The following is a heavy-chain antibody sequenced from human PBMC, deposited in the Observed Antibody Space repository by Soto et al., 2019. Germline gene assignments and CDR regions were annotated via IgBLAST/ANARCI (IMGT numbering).Heavy chain of an antibody. CDR2: IFSDSNT. V-gene: IGHV3-66*01. CDR3: VRAKAGVTEWLVEYGLDG. Sequence: CAAAGIAGSRTYLRVVREAGRWGLGLGAVIFSDSNTYYADSVKGRFTISRDSSKNMLYLQMTRLRVEDTAVYYCVRAKAGVTEWLVEYGLDGWGQGTTVNVSS. D-gene: IGHD6-19*01. J-gene: IGHJ6*02. CDR1: GIAGSRTY.